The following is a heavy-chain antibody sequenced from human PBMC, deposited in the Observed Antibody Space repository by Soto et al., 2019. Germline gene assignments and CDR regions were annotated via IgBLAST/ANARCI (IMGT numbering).Heavy chain of an antibody. Sequence: PGGSLRLSCGASGFTFSSYAMSLVRQAPGKGLEWVSAISGSGGSTYYADSVKGRFTISRDNSKNTLYLQMNSLRAEDTAVYYCAKDRKAAAGTGYYYYYGMDVWGQGTTVTVSS. CDR3: AKDRKAAAGTGYYYYYGMDV. CDR1: GFTFSSYA. J-gene: IGHJ6*02. V-gene: IGHV3-23*01. CDR2: ISGSGGST. D-gene: IGHD6-13*01.